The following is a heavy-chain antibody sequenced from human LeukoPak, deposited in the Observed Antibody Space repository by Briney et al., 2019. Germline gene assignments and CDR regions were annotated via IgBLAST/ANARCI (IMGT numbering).Heavy chain of an antibody. J-gene: IGHJ3*02. CDR1: GGSIISFW. Sequence: SETLSLTCAVSGGSIISFWWSWVRQPPGKGLEWIGEINHRGTTNSDTSLKSRVTMSVDTSKNQFSLKLSSVTAADTAVYYCASYGWYRSRDAIDIWGQGTMVTVSS. CDR3: ASYGWYRSRDAIDI. V-gene: IGHV4-4*02. D-gene: IGHD6-19*01. CDR2: INHRGTT.